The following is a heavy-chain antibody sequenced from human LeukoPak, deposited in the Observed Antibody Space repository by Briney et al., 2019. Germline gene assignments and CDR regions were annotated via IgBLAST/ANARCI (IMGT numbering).Heavy chain of an antibody. CDR1: GGSISSYY. CDR2: IYYSGST. V-gene: IGHV4-59*01. CDR3: ARDRYRDATFDI. D-gene: IGHD2-8*01. Sequence: SQTLSLTCTVSGGSISSYYWSWIRQPPGQGLEWIGYIYYSGSTNYNPSLKSRVTTSVDTSKNQFSLKLSSVTAADTAVYYCARDRYRDATFDIWGQGTMVTVSS. J-gene: IGHJ3*02.